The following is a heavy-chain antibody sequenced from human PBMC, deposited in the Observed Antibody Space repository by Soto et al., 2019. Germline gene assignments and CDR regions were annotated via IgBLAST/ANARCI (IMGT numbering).Heavy chain of an antibody. V-gene: IGHV1-69*13. D-gene: IGHD2-15*01. J-gene: IGHJ3*02. CDR2: IIPIFGTA. CDR3: ARDGYCSGGSCYHDAFDI. CDR1: GGTFSSYA. Sequence: SVKVSCKASGGTFSSYAISWVRPAPGQGLEWMGGIIPIFGTANYAQKFQGRVTITADESTSTAYMELSSLRSEDTAVYYCARDGYCSGGSCYHDAFDIWGQGTMVTVSS.